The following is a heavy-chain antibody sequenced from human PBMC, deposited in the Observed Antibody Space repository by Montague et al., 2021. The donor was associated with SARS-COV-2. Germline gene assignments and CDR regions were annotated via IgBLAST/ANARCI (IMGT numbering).Heavy chain of an antibody. CDR2: IWYDGSNK. D-gene: IGHD4-17*01. CDR1: GFTFSSYG. Sequence: SLRLSCAASGFTFSSYGMHWVRQAPGKGLEWLAVIWYDGSNKYYADSVKGRFTISRDNSKDTLYLQMNSLRAEDTAVYYCAADYGDYSNYYYYYGMDVWGQGTTVTVSS. V-gene: IGHV3-33*01. J-gene: IGHJ6*02. CDR3: AADYGDYSNYYYYYGMDV.